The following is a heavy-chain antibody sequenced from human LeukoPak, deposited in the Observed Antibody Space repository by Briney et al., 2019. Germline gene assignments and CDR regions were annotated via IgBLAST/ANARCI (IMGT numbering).Heavy chain of an antibody. D-gene: IGHD2-21*02. V-gene: IGHV4-59*01. CDR2: IYYSGST. Sequence: PSETLSLTCTVSGGSISSYYWSWIRQPPGKGLEWIGYIYYSGSTNYNPSLKSRVTISVDTSKNQFSLKLSSVTAADTAVYYCESAYCGGDCYVDYWGQGTLVTVSS. CDR1: GGSISSYY. CDR3: ESAYCGGDCYVDY. J-gene: IGHJ4*02.